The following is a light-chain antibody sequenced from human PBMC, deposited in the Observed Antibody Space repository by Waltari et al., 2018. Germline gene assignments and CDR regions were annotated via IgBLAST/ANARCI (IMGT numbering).Light chain of an antibody. CDR2: GAS. Sequence: DIVLTQSPGTLSLSPGEIATLSCRDSKSVSRNLAWYQQKPGQAPSLLIYGASTRATGSPERFSGGGSGTDFSLTISRLEPEDFAVYYCQHYVSLPATFGQGTKVEIK. J-gene: IGKJ1*01. CDR1: KSVSRN. V-gene: IGKV3-20*01. CDR3: QHYVSLPAT.